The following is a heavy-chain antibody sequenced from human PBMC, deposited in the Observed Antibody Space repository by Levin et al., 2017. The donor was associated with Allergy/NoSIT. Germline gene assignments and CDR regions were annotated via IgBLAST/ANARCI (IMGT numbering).Heavy chain of an antibody. CDR2: LYNDDTT. CDR1: GFTVRSNY. D-gene: IGHD3-3*01. CDR3: TRYFDFWSGLDP. J-gene: IGHJ5*02. Sequence: PGGSLRLSCAASGFTVRSNYMTWVRQAPGTGLEWVSILYNDDTTYYADSVKGRFTISSDNSKNTLYLQMNSLRVDDTAIYYCTRYFDFWSGLDPWGQGTLVTVSS. V-gene: IGHV3-53*01.